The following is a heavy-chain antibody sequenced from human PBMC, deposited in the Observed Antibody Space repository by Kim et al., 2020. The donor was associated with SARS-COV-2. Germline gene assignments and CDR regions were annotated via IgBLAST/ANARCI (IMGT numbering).Heavy chain of an antibody. CDR3: AKDNDHGDFDI. V-gene: IGHV3-33*06. Sequence: GGSLRLSCAASGFTFSSYGMHWVRQAPGKGLEWVAVIWYDGSNKYYADSVKGRFTISRDNSKNTLYLQMNSLRAEDTAVYYCAKDNDHGDFDIWGQGTMVTVSS. J-gene: IGHJ3*02. CDR2: IWYDGSNK. D-gene: IGHD7-27*01. CDR1: GFTFSSYG.